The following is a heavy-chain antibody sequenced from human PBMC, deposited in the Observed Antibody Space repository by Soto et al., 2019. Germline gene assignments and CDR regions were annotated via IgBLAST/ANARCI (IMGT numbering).Heavy chain of an antibody. Sequence: GASVKGSCKASGYTFTSDYRRWVRQAPGQGLEWMGIINPSGGSTSYAQKFQGRVTMTRDTSTSTVYMELSSLRSEDTAVYYCARDFSAGHYYDSSGYADDYWGQGTLVTVSS. D-gene: IGHD3-22*01. J-gene: IGHJ4*02. V-gene: IGHV1-46*01. CDR2: INPSGGST. CDR1: GYTFTSDY. CDR3: ARDFSAGHYYDSSGYADDY.